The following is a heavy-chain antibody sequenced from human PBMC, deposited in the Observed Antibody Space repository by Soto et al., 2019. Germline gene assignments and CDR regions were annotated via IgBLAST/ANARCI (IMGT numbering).Heavy chain of an antibody. Sequence: PGESLKISCEGSGYIFTSYWIGWVRQMPGKGLEWMGIIYPGDSDTRYSPSFQGQVTISADKSISTAYLQWNSLKASDTAMYFCARLDHFDTSARATGDLDYWGQGTLVTVSS. V-gene: IGHV5-51*01. CDR3: ARLDHFDTSARATGDLDY. CDR1: GYIFTSYW. CDR2: IYPGDSDT. D-gene: IGHD3-22*01. J-gene: IGHJ4*02.